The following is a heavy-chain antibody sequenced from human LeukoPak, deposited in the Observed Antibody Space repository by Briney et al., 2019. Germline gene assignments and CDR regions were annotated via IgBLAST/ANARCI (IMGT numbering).Heavy chain of an antibody. D-gene: IGHD1-26*01. J-gene: IGHJ4*02. CDR3: AKRSTPGTYYFDY. Sequence: GGSLRLSCAASGFTFGIYAMSWVRQAPGKGLEWVSSISGGSDVILHSDSVKGRFTISRDNSRNTLYLQMNSLGAEDTAVYHCAKRSTPGTYYFDYWGPGTLVTVSS. V-gene: IGHV3-23*01. CDR2: ISGGSDVI. CDR1: GFTFGIYA.